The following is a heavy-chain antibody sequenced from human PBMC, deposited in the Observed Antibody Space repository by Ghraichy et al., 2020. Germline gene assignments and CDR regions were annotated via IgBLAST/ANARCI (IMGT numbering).Heavy chain of an antibody. CDR3: ARILFGLEIGGWFDP. CDR1: GFSLSTSGMC. CDR2: IDWDDDK. V-gene: IGHV2-70*01. Sequence: SGPTLVKPTQTLTLTCTFSGFSLSTSGMCVSWIRQPPGKALEWLALIDWDDDKYYSTSLKTRLTISKDTSKNQVVLTMTNMDPVDTATYYCARILFGLEIGGWFDPWGQGTLVTVSS. J-gene: IGHJ5*02. D-gene: IGHD1-1*01.